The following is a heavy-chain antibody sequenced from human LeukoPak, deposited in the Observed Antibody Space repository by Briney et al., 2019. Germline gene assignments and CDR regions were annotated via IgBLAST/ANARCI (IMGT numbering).Heavy chain of an antibody. Sequence: GGSLRLSCAASGFTVRSYWMHWVRHAPGKGLVWVSHINSDGSNTGYADSVKGRFTISRDTAKNTLYLQMDSLRAEDTAVYYCVRQDIGSYLGGYWGQGTLVTVSS. J-gene: IGHJ4*02. V-gene: IGHV3-74*01. D-gene: IGHD1-26*01. CDR1: GFTVRSYW. CDR2: INSDGSNT. CDR3: VRQDIGSYLGGY.